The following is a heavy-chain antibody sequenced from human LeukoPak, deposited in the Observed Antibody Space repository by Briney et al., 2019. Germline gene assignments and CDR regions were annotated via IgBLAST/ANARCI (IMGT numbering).Heavy chain of an antibody. V-gene: IGHV4-39*02. CDR2: VYYTGGT. J-gene: IGHJ5*02. CDR1: GGSITSYTHY. Sequence: SETLSLTCAVSGGSITSYTHYWGWIRQPPGKGLEWIATVYYTGGTYYNPSLKSRVTISIDTSRNHFSLKLTSVIAADTAMYYCVSNSSSSPWFDPWGQGTLVTVSS. CDR3: VSNSSSSPWFDP. D-gene: IGHD6-6*01.